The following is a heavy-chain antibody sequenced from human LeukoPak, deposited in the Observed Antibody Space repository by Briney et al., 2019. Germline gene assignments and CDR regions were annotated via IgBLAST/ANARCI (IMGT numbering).Heavy chain of an antibody. J-gene: IGHJ2*01. CDR3: ARKPHYYDSSGVWYFDL. CDR1: GFTFSTYW. CDR2: IHQDGNEK. V-gene: IGHV3-7*03. D-gene: IGHD3-22*01. Sequence: PGGSLRLSCAASGFTFSTYWMSWVRQAPGKGLEWVTNIHQDGNEKYYMDSVKGRFTISRDNAKNSLYLQMNSLRAEDTALYYCARKPHYYDSSGVWYFDLWGRGTLVTVSS.